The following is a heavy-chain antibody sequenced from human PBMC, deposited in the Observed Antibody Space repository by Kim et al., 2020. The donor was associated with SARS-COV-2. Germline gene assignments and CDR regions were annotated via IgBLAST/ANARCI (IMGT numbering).Heavy chain of an antibody. V-gene: IGHV1-69*13. CDR1: GGTFSSYA. J-gene: IGHJ4*02. D-gene: IGHD6-13*01. CDR2: IIPIFGTA. CDR3: ARDKQQSSSWYYFDY. Sequence: SVKVSCKASGGTFSSYAISWVRQAPGQGLEWMGGIIPIFGTANYAQKFQGRVTITADESTSTAYMELSSLRSEDTAVYYCARDKQQSSSWYYFDYWGQGTLVTVSS.